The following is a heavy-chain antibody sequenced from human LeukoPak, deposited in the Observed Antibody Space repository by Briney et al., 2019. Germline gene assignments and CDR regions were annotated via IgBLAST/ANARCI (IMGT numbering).Heavy chain of an antibody. CDR3: VRGSWYRDLWDHYFDY. V-gene: IGHV3-48*03. CDR1: GFTFSSYE. CDR2: ISSSGSTI. J-gene: IGHJ4*02. D-gene: IGHD6-13*01. Sequence: GGSLRLSCAASGFTFSSYEMNWVRQAPGKGLEWVSYISSSGSTIYYADSVKGRFTISRDNAKNSLYLQMNSLRAEDTAVYYCVRGSWYRDLWDHYFDYWGQGTLVTVSS.